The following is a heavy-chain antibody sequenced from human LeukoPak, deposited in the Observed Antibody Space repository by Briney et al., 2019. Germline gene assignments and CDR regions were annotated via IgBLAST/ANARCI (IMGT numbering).Heavy chain of an antibody. D-gene: IGHD5-24*01. CDR2: IYYTGTGST. CDR3: VRGRDGYSS. V-gene: IGHV4-61*01. J-gene: IGHJ5*02. Sequence: PSQTLSLTCTVSGGSVNSGSYFWSWLRQPPGKGLEWIGYIYYTGTGSTNNNPSLKSRVTISVDTSKNQFSLKLTSVTAADTAVYYCVRGRDGYSSWGQGTLVTVSS. CDR1: GGSVNSGSYF.